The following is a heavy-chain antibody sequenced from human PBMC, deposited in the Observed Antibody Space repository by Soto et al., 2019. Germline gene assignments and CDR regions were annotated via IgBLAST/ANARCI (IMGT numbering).Heavy chain of an antibody. CDR2: ISGSGGST. CDR1: GFTFSSYA. V-gene: IGHV3-23*01. J-gene: IGHJ4*02. Sequence: EVQLLESGGGLVQPGGSLRLSCAASGFTFSSYAMSWVRQAPGKGLEWVSAISGSGGSTYYADSVKGRFTISRDNSKNTLCLQMNSRRAEDTAVYYCAKGEYGDYRRDYWGQGTLVTVSS. CDR3: AKGEYGDYRRDY. D-gene: IGHD4-17*01.